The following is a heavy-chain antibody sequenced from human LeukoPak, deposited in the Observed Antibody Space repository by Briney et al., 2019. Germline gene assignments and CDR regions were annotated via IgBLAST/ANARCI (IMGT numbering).Heavy chain of an antibody. CDR3: ARPLMVRGVMTIDY. Sequence: KAGGSLRLSCAASGFTFSDSYMTWVRQAPGKGVEWVAYISGSGHDINYSDSVKGRFTISRDNAKTSLYLQMNSLRAEDTAVYYCARPLMVRGVMTIDYWGQGTLVTVSS. J-gene: IGHJ4*02. CDR2: ISGSGHDI. V-gene: IGHV3-11*04. D-gene: IGHD3-10*01. CDR1: GFTFSDSY.